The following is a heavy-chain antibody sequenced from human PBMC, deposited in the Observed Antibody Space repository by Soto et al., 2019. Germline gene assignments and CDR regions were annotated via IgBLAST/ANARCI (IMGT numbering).Heavy chain of an antibody. CDR2: ISAYNGNT. V-gene: IGHV1-18*01. J-gene: IGHJ3*02. CDR1: GYTFTSYG. CDR3: ARVGVLRYFGRPNAFDI. Sequence: QVQLVQSGAEVKKPGASVKVSCKASGYTFTSYGISWVRQAPGQWLEWMGWISAYNGNTNYAQKLQGRVTMTTDTSTSTAYMELRSLRSDDTAVYYCARVGVLRYFGRPNAFDIWGQGTMVTVSS. D-gene: IGHD3-9*01.